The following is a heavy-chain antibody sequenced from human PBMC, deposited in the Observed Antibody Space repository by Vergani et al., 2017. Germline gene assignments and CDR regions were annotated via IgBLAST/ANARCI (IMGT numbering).Heavy chain of an antibody. CDR1: GFTSSYYG. J-gene: IGHJ1*01. CDR2: ISYDGTQK. CDR3: ATKSSGTPGFQIGYCRE. Sequence: QVHLVESGGGVVQPGRSLRLSCVVSGFTSSYYGMHWVRQAPGKGLEWVAVISYDGTQKYYADSVKGRFTISRDNSKSTLYLQMNSLRTEDTAVYYCATKSSGTPGFQIGYCREWGQGTLVTVSS. D-gene: IGHD2-15*01. V-gene: IGHV3-30*03.